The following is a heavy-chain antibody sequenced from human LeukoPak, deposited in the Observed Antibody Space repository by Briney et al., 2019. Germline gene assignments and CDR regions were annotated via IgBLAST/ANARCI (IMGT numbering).Heavy chain of an antibody. J-gene: IGHJ4*02. CDR3: ARGIESYGDYGY. CDR1: GVSISGSY. CDR2: MYNSGST. D-gene: IGHD4-17*01. V-gene: IGHV4-59*01. Sequence: KPSETLSLTCTVSGVSISGSYWSWIRPPPGKGLEWIAYMYNSGSTNYNPSLKSRVTISIDTSKNQFSLKLSSLTAADTAIYYCARGIESYGDYGYWGQGILVTVSS.